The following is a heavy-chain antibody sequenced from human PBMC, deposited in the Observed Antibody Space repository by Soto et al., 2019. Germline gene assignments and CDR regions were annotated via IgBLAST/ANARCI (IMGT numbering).Heavy chain of an antibody. D-gene: IGHD5-18*01. CDR1: GGSISSYY. CDR3: ARGRGDTAMAWYY. V-gene: IGHV4-59*01. CDR2: IYYSGST. J-gene: IGHJ4*02. Sequence: QVQLQESGPGLVKPSETLSLTCTVSGGSISSYYWSWIRQSPGKGLEWIGYIYYSGSTKYNPSLKGRVTISVDTSKNQFSLKLSSATAADTAVYYCARGRGDTAMAWYYWGQGTLVTVSS.